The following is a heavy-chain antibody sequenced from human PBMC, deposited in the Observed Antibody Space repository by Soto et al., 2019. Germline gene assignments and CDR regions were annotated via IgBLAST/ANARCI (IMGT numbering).Heavy chain of an antibody. V-gene: IGHV1-24*01. D-gene: IGHD4-17*01. CDR3: ATDRLMGYGAGYFDY. J-gene: IGHJ4*02. Sequence: ASVKVSCKVSGYTLTELSMHWVRQAPGKGLEWMGGFDPEDGETIYAQKFQGRVTMTEDTSTDTAYMELSSLRPEDTAVYYCATDRLMGYGAGYFDYWGQGTLVTVSS. CDR1: GYTLTELS. CDR2: FDPEDGET.